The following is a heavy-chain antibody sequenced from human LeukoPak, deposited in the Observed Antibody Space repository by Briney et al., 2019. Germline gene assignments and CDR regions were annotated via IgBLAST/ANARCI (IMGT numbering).Heavy chain of an antibody. D-gene: IGHD6-13*01. V-gene: IGHV3-21*01. J-gene: IGHJ1*01. Sequence: PGGSLRLSCAASGFTFSSYSMNWFRQAPGKGLEWVSSISSSSSYIYYADSVKGRFTISRDNAKNSLYLQMNSLRAEDTAVYYCASYSSSWTGYFQHWARAPWSPSPQ. CDR2: ISSSSSYI. CDR3: ASYSSSWTGYFQH. CDR1: GFTFSSYS.